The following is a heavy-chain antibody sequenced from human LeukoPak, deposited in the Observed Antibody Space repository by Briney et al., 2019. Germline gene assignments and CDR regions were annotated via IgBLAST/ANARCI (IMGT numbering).Heavy chain of an antibody. V-gene: IGHV4-38-2*02. J-gene: IGHJ4*02. CDR2: IYHSGST. CDR1: GYSISSGYY. CDR3: ARDMSFRGAAYDSSGYYYAPFDY. D-gene: IGHD3-22*01. Sequence: SETLSLTCTVSGYSISSGYYWGWIRQPPGKGLEWIGSIYHSGSTYYSPSLKSRVTISVDTSKNQFSLKLSSVIAADTAVYYCARDMSFRGAAYDSSGYYYAPFDYWGQGTLVTVSS.